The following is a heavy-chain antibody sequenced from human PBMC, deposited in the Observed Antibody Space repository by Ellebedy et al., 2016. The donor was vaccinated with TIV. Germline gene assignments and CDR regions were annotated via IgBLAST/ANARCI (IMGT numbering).Heavy chain of an antibody. CDR3: ARVPLPGKADY. CDR1: GYNLSNYG. CDR2: VNTHKGNI. V-gene: IGHV1-18*01. D-gene: IGHD1-1*01. J-gene: IGHJ4*02. Sequence: ASVKVSCXASGYNLSNYGISWVRQGPGQGLEWMGWVNTHKGNINYAPKFRGRVTMTIDTSTSTVYMELRSLRSDDTAVYYCARVPLPGKADYWGQGTLVIVSS.